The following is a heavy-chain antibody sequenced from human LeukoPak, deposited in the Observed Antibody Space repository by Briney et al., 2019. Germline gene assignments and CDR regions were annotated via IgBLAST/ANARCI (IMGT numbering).Heavy chain of an antibody. Sequence: SVKVSCKASGGTFSSYAISWVRQAPGQGLEWMGRIIPILGIANYAQKFQGRVTITADTSTSTAYMELRSLRSDDTAVYYCARAGYYYDSSGYYYSAFDIWGQGTMVTVSS. V-gene: IGHV1-69*04. J-gene: IGHJ3*02. CDR3: ARAGYYYDSSGYYYSAFDI. D-gene: IGHD3-22*01. CDR2: IIPILGIA. CDR1: GGTFSSYA.